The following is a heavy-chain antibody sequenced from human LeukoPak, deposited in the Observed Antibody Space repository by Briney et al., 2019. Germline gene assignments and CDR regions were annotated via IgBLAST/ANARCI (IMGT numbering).Heavy chain of an antibody. CDR2: ISSSSSYI. Sequence: GGSLRLPCAASGFTFSSYSMNWVRQAPGKGLEWVSSISSSSSYIYYADSVKGRFTISRDNAKNSLYLQMNSLRAEDTAVYYCARDGLCSGGSCYSGRIMSMDVWGKGTTVTISS. CDR3: ARDGLCSGGSCYSGRIMSMDV. CDR1: GFTFSSYS. V-gene: IGHV3-21*01. D-gene: IGHD2-15*01. J-gene: IGHJ6*03.